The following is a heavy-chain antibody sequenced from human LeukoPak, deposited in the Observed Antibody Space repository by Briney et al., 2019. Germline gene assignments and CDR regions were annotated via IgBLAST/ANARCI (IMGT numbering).Heavy chain of an antibody. CDR3: ASNLYGSGSYFAY. CDR2: IYHSGIT. D-gene: IGHD3-10*01. Sequence: SETLSLTCTVSGYSISSGYYWGWIRQPPGKGLEWIAIIYHSGITYYNPSLKSRVTISVDTSKNQFSLKLTSVTAADTAVYYCASNLYGSGSYFAYWGQGTLVTVSS. V-gene: IGHV4-38-2*02. CDR1: GYSISSGYY. J-gene: IGHJ4*02.